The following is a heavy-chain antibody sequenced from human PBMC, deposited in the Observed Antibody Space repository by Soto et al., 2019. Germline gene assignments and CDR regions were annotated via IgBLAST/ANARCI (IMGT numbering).Heavy chain of an antibody. D-gene: IGHD1-1*01. V-gene: IGHV4-34*01. CDR2: INHSGST. J-gene: IGHJ6*03. CDR1: GGSFSGYY. Sequence: SETLSLTCAVYGGSFSGYYWSWIRQPPGKGLEWIGEINHSGSTNYNPSLKSRVTISVDTSKNQFSLKLSSVTAADTAVYYCARVWKRADYYYYMDVWGKGTTVTVSS. CDR3: ARVWKRADYYYYMDV.